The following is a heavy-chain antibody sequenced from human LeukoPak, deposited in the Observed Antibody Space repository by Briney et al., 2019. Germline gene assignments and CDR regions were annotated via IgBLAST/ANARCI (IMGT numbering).Heavy chain of an antibody. CDR1: GFTFSSYS. V-gene: IGHV3-21*01. Sequence: GGSLRLSCAASGFTFSSYSMNWVRQAPGKGLEWVSSISSRSSYIYYADSVKGRFTISRDNAENSLYLHMDSLRAEDTAVYYCARSGSDFDYWGQGTLVTVSS. CDR2: ISSRSSYI. J-gene: IGHJ4*02. CDR3: ARSGSDFDY. D-gene: IGHD1-26*01.